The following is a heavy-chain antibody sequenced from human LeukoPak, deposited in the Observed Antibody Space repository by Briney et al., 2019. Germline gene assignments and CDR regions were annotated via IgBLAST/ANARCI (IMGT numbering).Heavy chain of an antibody. D-gene: IGHD3-22*01. V-gene: IGHV1-18*01. CDR2: ISAYNGNT. Sequence: ASVKVSCKASGYTFTSYGISWVRQAPGQGLEWMEWISAYNGNTNYAQKLQGRVTMTTDTSTSTAYMELRSLRSDDTAVYYCARDPGYYDSSGYEVNFDYWCQGTLVTVSS. CDR1: GYTFTSYG. CDR3: ARDPGYYDSSGYEVNFDY. J-gene: IGHJ4*02.